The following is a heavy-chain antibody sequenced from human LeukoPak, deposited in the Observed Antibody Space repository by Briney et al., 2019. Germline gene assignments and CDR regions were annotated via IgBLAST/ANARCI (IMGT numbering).Heavy chain of an antibody. V-gene: IGHV3-30*02. CDR1: GFTFSSYG. J-gene: IGHJ4*02. CDR2: IRYDGSNK. Sequence: GGSLRLPCAASGFTFSSYGMHWVRQAPGKGLEWVAFIRYDGSNKYYADSVKGRFTISRDNSKNTLYLQMNSLRAEDTAVYYCARGGPFCSGGSCYYFDYWGQGTLVTVSS. CDR3: ARGGPFCSGGSCYYFDY. D-gene: IGHD2-15*01.